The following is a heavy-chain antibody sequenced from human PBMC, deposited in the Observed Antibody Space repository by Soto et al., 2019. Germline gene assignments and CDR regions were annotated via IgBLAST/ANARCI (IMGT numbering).Heavy chain of an antibody. V-gene: IGHV1-2*04. J-gene: IGHJ4*02. D-gene: IGHD6-19*01. CDR3: AMSPIAVAGTAHDY. Sequence: ASVKVSCKASGYTFTGYYIHWVRQAPGQGLEWMGWINPNSGGTNYAQKFQGWVTMTRDTSISTAYMELSRLRSDDTAVYYCAMSPIAVAGTAHDYWGQRTLVTVSS. CDR1: GYTFTGYY. CDR2: INPNSGGT.